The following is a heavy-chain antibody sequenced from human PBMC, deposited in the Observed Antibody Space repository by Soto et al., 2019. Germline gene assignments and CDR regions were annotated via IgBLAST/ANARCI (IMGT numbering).Heavy chain of an antibody. CDR2: INAGNGNT. CDR1: GYTFTSYA. Sequence: QVQLVQSGAEVKKPGASVKVSCKASGYTFTSYAMHWVRQAPGQRLEWMGWINAGNGNTKYSQKFQGRVTITRDTSASTADRELSSLRSEDTAVYYCARGGSYGSGSYPFDPWGQGTLVTVSS. J-gene: IGHJ5*02. D-gene: IGHD3-10*01. V-gene: IGHV1-3*01. CDR3: ARGGSYGSGSYPFDP.